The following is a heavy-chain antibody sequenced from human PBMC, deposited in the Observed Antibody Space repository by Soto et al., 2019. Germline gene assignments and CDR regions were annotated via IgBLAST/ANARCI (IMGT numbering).Heavy chain of an antibody. CDR3: ARSGVDFWSGYLFDY. CDR1: GFSLSTSGMC. Sequence: DSGPTLVNPTQTLTLTCTFSGFSLSTSGMCVSWIRQPPGKALEWLALIDWDDDKYYSTSLKTRLTISKDTSKNQVVLTMTNMDPVDTATYYCARSGVDFWSGYLFDYWGQGTLVTVSS. D-gene: IGHD3-3*01. J-gene: IGHJ4*02. CDR2: IDWDDDK. V-gene: IGHV2-70*01.